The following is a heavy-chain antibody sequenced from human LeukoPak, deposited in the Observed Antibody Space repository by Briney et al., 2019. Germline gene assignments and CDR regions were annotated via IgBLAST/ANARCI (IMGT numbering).Heavy chain of an antibody. CDR2: INHCGSI. CDR3: ARVRYRSSSWYYYYYGMDV. Sequence: SQTLSLTCAVYGGTFSGYYWSWIRHPPAKGMDWIGEINHCGSINYYPSLQSRVTISVDTSKSQFSLKLSSVTAADTAVYYCARVRYRSSSWYYYYYGMDVWGQGTTVNVSS. CDR1: GGTFSGYY. D-gene: IGHD6-13*01. V-gene: IGHV4-34*01. J-gene: IGHJ6*02.